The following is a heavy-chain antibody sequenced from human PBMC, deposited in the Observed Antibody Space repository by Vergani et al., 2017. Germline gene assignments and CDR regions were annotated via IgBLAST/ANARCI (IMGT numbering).Heavy chain of an antibody. J-gene: IGHJ4*01. V-gene: IGHV3-66*02. CDR3: TRSECSGTTCYGHDFDL. Sequence: VELLESGGGLAQPWGSLRVSCSASGFRVTTYYMSWVRQAPGKGLEWVSVIKSDGRTTYAESVRGRFTISRDTSRNAVYLQMNILRVEDTGVYYCTRSECSGTTCYGHDFDLWGHEVMVAISS. CDR1: GFRVTTYY. CDR2: IKSDGRT. D-gene: IGHD2-15*01.